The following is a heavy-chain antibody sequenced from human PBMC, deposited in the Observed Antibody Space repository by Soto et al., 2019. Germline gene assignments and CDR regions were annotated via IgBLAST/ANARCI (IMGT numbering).Heavy chain of an antibody. V-gene: IGHV6-1*01. CDR3: ARDLCSSTSCDIMYYYGMDV. CDR2: TYYRSKWYN. D-gene: IGHD2-2*02. Sequence: SQTLSLTCAISGDSVSSNSAAWNWIRQSPSRGLEWLGRTYYRSKWYNDYAVSVKSRITINPDTSKNQFSLQLNSVTPEDTAVYYCARDLCSSTSCDIMYYYGMDVCGQGTTGIVSS. CDR1: GDSVSSNSAA. J-gene: IGHJ6*02.